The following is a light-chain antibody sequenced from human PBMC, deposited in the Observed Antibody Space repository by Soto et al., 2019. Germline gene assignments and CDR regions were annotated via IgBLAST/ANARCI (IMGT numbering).Light chain of an antibody. CDR1: QSVSSSSY. CDR3: HQYGSSPSYT. J-gene: IGKJ2*01. Sequence: EIVLTRSPGTLSLSPGERATLSCRASQSVSSSSYLAWYQQKPGQAPRLLFYAASSRATGIPDRFSGSGSGTDFSLTISRLEPEDFAVYYCHQYGSSPSYTFGQGTKLEIK. V-gene: IGKV3-20*01. CDR2: AAS.